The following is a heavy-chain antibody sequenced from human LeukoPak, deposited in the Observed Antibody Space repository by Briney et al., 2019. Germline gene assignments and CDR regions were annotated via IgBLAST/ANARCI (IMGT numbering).Heavy chain of an antibody. V-gene: IGHV3-48*01. CDR1: ESTFSSYS. J-gene: IGHJ4*02. CDR3: AREAGLSSGWFGY. Sequence: GGSLRLPCAASESTFSSYSMTWVRQAPGKGLEWVSYISGISSTIYYADSVKGRFTISRDNAKNSLCLQMNRLRTEDTAVYYCAREAGLSSGWFGYWGQGTLVTVSS. D-gene: IGHD6-19*01. CDR2: ISGISSTI.